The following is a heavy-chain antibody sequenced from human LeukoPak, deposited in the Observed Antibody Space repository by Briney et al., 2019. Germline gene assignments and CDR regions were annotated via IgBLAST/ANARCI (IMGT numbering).Heavy chain of an antibody. CDR3: AKQPFIGLYFDS. CDR1: GGSISSGDYY. CDR2: IYYSGST. D-gene: IGHD1/OR15-1a*01. J-gene: IGHJ4*02. V-gene: IGHV4-30-4*01. Sequence: SETLSLTCTVSGGSISSGDYYWSWIRQPPGKGLEWIGYIYYSGSTYYNPSLKSRVSISVDTSKNQFSLKLSSVTAADTAVYYCAKQPFIGLYFDSWGQGTLVTVSS.